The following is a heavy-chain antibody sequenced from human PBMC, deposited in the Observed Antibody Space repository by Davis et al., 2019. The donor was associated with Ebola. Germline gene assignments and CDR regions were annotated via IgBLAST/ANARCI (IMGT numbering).Heavy chain of an antibody. CDR1: GFTFSSYG. CDR3: TTDAGSGYDSDS. J-gene: IGHJ4*02. V-gene: IGHV3-15*07. Sequence: GESLKISCAASGFTFSSYGMHWVRQAPGKGLEWVGRIKSKTDGGTTDYAAPVKGRFTISRDDSKNTLYLQMNSLKTEDTAVYYCTTDAGSGYDSDSWGQGTLVTVSS. CDR2: IKSKTDGGTT. D-gene: IGHD5-12*01.